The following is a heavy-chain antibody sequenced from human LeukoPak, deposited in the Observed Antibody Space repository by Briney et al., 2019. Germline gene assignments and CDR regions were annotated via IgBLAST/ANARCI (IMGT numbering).Heavy chain of an antibody. CDR3: ARVRYCSGGSCSDAFDI. D-gene: IGHD2-15*01. J-gene: IGHJ3*02. CDR2: IYYSGST. CDR1: GGSISSYY. V-gene: IGHV4-59*01. Sequence: PSETLSLTCTVSGGSISSYYWSWIRQPPGKGLEWIGYIYYSGSTNYNPSLKSRVTISVDTSKNQFSLKLSAVTAADTAVYYCARVRYCSGGSCSDAFDIWGQGTMVTVSS.